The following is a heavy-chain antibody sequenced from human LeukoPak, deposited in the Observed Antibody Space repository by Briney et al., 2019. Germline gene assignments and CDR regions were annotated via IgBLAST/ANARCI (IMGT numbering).Heavy chain of an antibody. J-gene: IGHJ6*03. D-gene: IGHD3-10*01. CDR3: ARPARGDYHSYYMDV. Sequence: PSETLSLTCTVSGGSISSSTYYWGWIRQPPGKGLEWIGNIYYSGSNYYNPSLKSRITISVDTSKNQFSLRLSSVTAADTAVYYCARPARGDYHSYYMDVWGKGTTVTVSS. V-gene: IGHV4-39*01. CDR1: GGSISSSTYY. CDR2: IYYSGSN.